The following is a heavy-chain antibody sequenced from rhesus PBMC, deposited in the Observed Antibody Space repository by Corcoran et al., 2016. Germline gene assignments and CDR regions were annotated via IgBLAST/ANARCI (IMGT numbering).Heavy chain of an antibody. CDR2: VHWDDSM. CDR1: GFPFSTPGMG. J-gene: IGHJ4*01. Sequence: QVTLKEFGPALANPTPTSKLACSFPGFPFSTPGMGVGWFSQPPGKAPEWLALVHWDDSMYYGSSLNTRLTVFKDTSKNQVVLTVTHVDPLDTATYYCAREATSSGFLFDSWGQGVLVTVSS. CDR3: AREATSSGFLFDS. D-gene: IGHD6-25*01. V-gene: IGHV2-152*01.